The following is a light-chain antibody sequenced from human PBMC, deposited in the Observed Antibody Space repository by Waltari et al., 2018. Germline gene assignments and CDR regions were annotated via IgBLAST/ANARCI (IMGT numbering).Light chain of an antibody. CDR2: DAS. J-gene: IGKJ3*01. CDR1: QDISNY. V-gene: IGKV1-33*01. Sequence: IQIPQSSSPMSESLGDQVPIACQASQDISNYINWYQQKPGKAPKLLIYDASNLSTGVPSRFSGGGSGTTFTLTISSLQPEDLAIYFCQQYDNVPFTFGPGTRVDFK. CDR3: QQYDNVPFT.